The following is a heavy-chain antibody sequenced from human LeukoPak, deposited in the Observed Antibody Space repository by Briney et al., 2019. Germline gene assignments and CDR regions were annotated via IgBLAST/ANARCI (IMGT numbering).Heavy chain of an antibody. Sequence: SETLSLTCTASGGSISSYYWSWIRQPAGKGLEWIGRIYNSGSTNYNSSLKSRVTMSVDTSKNQFSLKLSSVTAADTAVYYCARAGGYYYDSSGYYFGGQFDYWGQGTLVTVSS. CDR2: IYNSGST. J-gene: IGHJ4*02. V-gene: IGHV4-4*07. D-gene: IGHD3-22*01. CDR1: GGSISSYY. CDR3: ARAGGYYYDSSGYYFGGQFDY.